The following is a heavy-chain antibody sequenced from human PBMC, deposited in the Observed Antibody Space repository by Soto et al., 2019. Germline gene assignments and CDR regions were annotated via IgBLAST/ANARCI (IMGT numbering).Heavy chain of an antibody. CDR1: GGTFSSYA. V-gene: IGHV1-69*01. CDR3: ARSQGSSASLEIYYYYYYGVDV. CDR2: IIPIPGTA. J-gene: IGHJ6*04. D-gene: IGHD2-2*01. Sequence: QVQLVQSGAEVKKPGSSVKASCKASGGTFSSYAISWVRQAPGQGLEWMGGIIPIPGTANYAQKFQGRVTSTADEYTSTDYMELSSLRSEDTTVYYCARSQGSSASLEIYYYYYYGVDVWGEGTTVTVSS.